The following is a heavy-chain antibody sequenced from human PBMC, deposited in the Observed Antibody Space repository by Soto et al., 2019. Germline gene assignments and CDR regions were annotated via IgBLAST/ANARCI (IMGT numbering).Heavy chain of an antibody. J-gene: IGHJ4*02. D-gene: IGHD2-2*02. CDR3: ARVPLVVPAAIGYYFDY. V-gene: IGHV1-3*01. Sequence: ASVKVSCKASGYTFTSYAVHWVRQAPGQRLEWMGWINAGNGNTKYSQKFQGRVTITRDTSASTAYMELSSLRSEDTAVYYCARVPLVVPAAIGYYFDYWGQGTLVTVSS. CDR1: GYTFTSYA. CDR2: INAGNGNT.